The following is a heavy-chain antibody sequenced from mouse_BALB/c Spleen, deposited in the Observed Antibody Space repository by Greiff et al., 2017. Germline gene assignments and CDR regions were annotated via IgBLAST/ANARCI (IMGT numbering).Heavy chain of an antibody. CDR1: GFSFTSFG. J-gene: IGHJ3*01. D-gene: IGHD1-1*01. CDR2: ISSGSSTN. CDR3: ERSGNYGDSPWLAY. Sequence: EVQLQQSGGGLVQPGGSRKLSCAASGFSFTSFGMHWVRQATEKGLEWVAYISSGSSTNSYTDTVKGRFTISRDNAKNTLCLQMTSLKSEDTAMYYCERSGNYGDSPWLAYWGQGTLVTVSA. V-gene: IGHV5-17*02.